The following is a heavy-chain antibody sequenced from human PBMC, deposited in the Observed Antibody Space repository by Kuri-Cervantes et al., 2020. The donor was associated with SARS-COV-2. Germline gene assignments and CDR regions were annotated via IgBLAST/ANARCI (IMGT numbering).Heavy chain of an antibody. V-gene: IGHV1-69*05. CDR1: GGTFSSYA. CDR2: IIPIFGTA. D-gene: IGHD3-22*01. J-gene: IGHJ3*02. Sequence: SVKVSCKASGGTFSSYAISWVRQAPGQGLEWMGGIIPIFGTANYAQKLQGRITMTTDTSTSTAYVELRSLRSDDTAVYYCARDHLKFPRRHYYDSSGYYHDAFDIWGQGTMVTVSS. CDR3: ARDHLKFPRRHYYDSSGYYHDAFDI.